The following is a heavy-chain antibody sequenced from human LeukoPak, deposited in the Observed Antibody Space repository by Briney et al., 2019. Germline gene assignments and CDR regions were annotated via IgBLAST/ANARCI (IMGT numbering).Heavy chain of an antibody. V-gene: IGHV1-2*02. CDR2: VNPNSGGT. CDR3: ARPSGSTGGYYYYMDV. CDR1: GYTFTGYY. Sequence: ASVKVSCKASGYTFTGYYMHWVRQAPGQGLEWMGWVNPNSGGTNYAQKFQGRVTMTRDTSISTAYMELSRLRSDDTAVYYCARPSGSTGGYYYYMDVWGKGTTVIVSS. D-gene: IGHD1-26*01. J-gene: IGHJ6*03.